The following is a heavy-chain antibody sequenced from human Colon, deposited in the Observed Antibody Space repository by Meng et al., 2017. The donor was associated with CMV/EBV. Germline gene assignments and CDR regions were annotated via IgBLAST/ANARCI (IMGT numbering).Heavy chain of an antibody. V-gene: IGHV3-11*01. Sequence: GESLKISCTATGFSLRASAMFWVRQAPGKGLEWVSYISSSGSTIYYADSVKGRFTISRDNAKNSLYLQMNSLRAEDTAVYYCARVPRQGGSFDYWGQGTLVTVSS. CDR1: GFSLRASA. CDR2: ISSSGSTI. J-gene: IGHJ4*02. CDR3: ARVPRQGGSFDY.